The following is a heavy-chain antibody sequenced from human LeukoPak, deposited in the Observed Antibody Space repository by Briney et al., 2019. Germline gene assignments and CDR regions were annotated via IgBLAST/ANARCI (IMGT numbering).Heavy chain of an antibody. V-gene: IGHV6-1*01. J-gene: IGHJ4*02. Sequence: SQTLSLTCAISGDSVSSNSAAWNWIRQSPSRGLEWLGRTYYRSKWYNQYAISVKSRIILNPDTSKNQFSLQLNSVTPEDTAVYYCARDRSTAARDENYFDYWGRGIVVTVSS. CDR1: GDSVSSNSAA. CDR3: ARDRSTAARDENYFDY. CDR2: TYYRSKWYN. D-gene: IGHD6-6*01.